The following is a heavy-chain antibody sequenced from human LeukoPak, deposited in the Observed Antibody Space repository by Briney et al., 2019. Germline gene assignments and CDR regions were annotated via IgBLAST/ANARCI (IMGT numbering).Heavy chain of an antibody. CDR2: IKQDGSEK. J-gene: IGHJ4*02. D-gene: IGHD3-10*01. CDR1: GFTFSNNW. Sequence: GGSLRLSCAASGFTFSNNWMSWVRQAPGKGLEWVANIKQDGSEKDYVDSVKSRFTISRDNAKDSLYLQMNSLRADDTAVYYCARGLWFGGDWGQGTLITVSS. V-gene: IGHV3-7*01. CDR3: ARGLWFGGD.